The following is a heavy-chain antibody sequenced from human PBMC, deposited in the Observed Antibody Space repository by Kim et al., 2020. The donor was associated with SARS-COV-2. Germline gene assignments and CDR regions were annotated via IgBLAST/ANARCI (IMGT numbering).Heavy chain of an antibody. CDR3: ARDRPAEYFHP. Sequence: SETLSLTCSVSGVSIDRGTNSWGWVRQSPGKGLEWIGSVSHLGVTDYNPSLRSRVAISLDRSKNLFSLTMTSLTAADSAVYFCARDRPAEYFHPWGPGTLITVSS. V-gene: IGHV4-39*07. J-gene: IGHJ1*01. CDR2: VSHLGVT. CDR1: GVSIDRGTNS.